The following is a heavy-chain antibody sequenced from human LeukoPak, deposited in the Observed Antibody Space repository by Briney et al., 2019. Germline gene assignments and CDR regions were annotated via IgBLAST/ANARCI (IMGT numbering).Heavy chain of an antibody. V-gene: IGHV3-33*08. CDR2: IWSDGSNK. CDR1: GFTFSTYG. Sequence: GGSLRLSCAASGFTFSTYGMHWVRQAPGKGLEWVAVIWSDGSNKLYADSVRGRFTISRDNSKNTLYLEMNSLRVEDTAVYYCATDKGSAAFDIWGQGTMVTVSS. CDR3: ATDKGSAAFDI. J-gene: IGHJ3*02. D-gene: IGHD3-10*01.